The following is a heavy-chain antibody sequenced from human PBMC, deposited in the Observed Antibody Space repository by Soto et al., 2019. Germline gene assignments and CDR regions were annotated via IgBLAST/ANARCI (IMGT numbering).Heavy chain of an antibody. V-gene: IGHV4-59*01. Sequence: PSETLSLTCTVSGGSISSYYWSWIRQPPGKGLEWIGYIYYSRSTNYNTSLKSRITITIDTSKNQFSLKLSSVTAADTAVYYCARSDGRYWGQGTLVTVSA. CDR1: GGSISSYY. CDR2: IYYSRST. J-gene: IGHJ4*02. CDR3: ARSDGRY.